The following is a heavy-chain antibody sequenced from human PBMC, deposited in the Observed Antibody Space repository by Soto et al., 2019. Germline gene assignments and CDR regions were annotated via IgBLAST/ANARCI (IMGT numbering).Heavy chain of an antibody. Sequence: QVQLVQSGAEVKKPGASVKVSCKASGYTFTSYYMHWVRQAPGQGLEWMGIINPSNSTTYAQKFQGRVTMTSDTSTRTVYMELSSLRSEDTAVYYCATVYCSGGSCYSIDYWGQGTLVTVSS. CDR2: INPSNST. J-gene: IGHJ4*02. CDR1: GYTFTSYY. CDR3: ATVYCSGGSCYSIDY. V-gene: IGHV1-46*03. D-gene: IGHD2-15*01.